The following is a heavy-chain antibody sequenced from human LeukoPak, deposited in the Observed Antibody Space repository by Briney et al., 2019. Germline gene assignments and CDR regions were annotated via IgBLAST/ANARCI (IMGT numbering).Heavy chain of an antibody. CDR2: ISWNSGSI. CDR3: ARGRVGYNGIGDY. D-gene: IGHD5-24*01. J-gene: IGHJ4*02. V-gene: IGHV3-9*03. CDR1: GFTFDDYA. Sequence: GGSLRLSCAASGFTFDDYAMHWVRQAPGKGLEWVSGISWNSGSIGYADSVKGRFTISRDNAKNSLYLQMNSLRAEDMALYYCARGRVGYNGIGDYWGQGTLVTVSS.